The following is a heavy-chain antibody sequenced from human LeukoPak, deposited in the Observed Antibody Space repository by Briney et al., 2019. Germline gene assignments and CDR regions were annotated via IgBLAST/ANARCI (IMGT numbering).Heavy chain of an antibody. CDR2: INSNGGST. Sequence: GGSLRLSCSASGFTFSRYAMHWVRQAPGEGLEYVSAINSNGGSTYYADSVKGRFTISRDNSKNTLYLQMSSPRAEDTAVYYCVKDGSGSYYTYYFDYWGQGTLVTVSS. CDR3: VKDGSGSYYTYYFDY. D-gene: IGHD3-10*01. CDR1: GFTFSRYA. V-gene: IGHV3-64D*06. J-gene: IGHJ4*02.